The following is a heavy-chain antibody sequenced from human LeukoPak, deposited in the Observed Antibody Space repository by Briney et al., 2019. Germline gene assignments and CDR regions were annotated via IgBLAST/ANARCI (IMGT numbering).Heavy chain of an antibody. CDR3: ARLFYDILTGYYPIGYFDY. V-gene: IGHV4-39*01. CDR1: GGSISSSSYY. Sequence: SETLSLTRTVSGGSISSSSYYWGWIRQPPGKGLEWIGSIYYSGSTYYNPSLKSRVTISVDTSKNQFSLKLSSVTAADTAVYYCARLFYDILTGYYPIGYFDYWGQGALVTVSS. J-gene: IGHJ4*02. CDR2: IYYSGST. D-gene: IGHD3-9*01.